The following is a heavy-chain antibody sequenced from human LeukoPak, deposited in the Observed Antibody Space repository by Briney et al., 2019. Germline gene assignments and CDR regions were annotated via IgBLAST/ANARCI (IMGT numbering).Heavy chain of an antibody. J-gene: IGHJ5*02. CDR1: GGSISSYY. CDR3: ARESPTHNWFDP. V-gene: IGHV4-59*01. D-gene: IGHD4-17*01. CDR2: IYYSGST. Sequence: RPSETLSLTCTVSGGSISSYYWSWIRQPPGKGLEYIGYIYYSGSTNYNPSLKNRVTISVDTSKNQFSLKLSSVTAADTAVYYCARESPTHNWFDPWGQGTLVTVSS.